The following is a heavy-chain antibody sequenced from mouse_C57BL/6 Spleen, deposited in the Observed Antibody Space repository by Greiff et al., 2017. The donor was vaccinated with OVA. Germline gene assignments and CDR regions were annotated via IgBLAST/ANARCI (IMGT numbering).Heavy chain of an antibody. V-gene: IGHV7-1*01. CDR3: ARDNWDYAMDY. CDR2: SRNKANDYTT. CDR1: RFTFSDFY. D-gene: IGHD4-1*01. Sequence: EVQGVESGGGLVQSGRSLRLSCATSRFTFSDFYMEWVRQAPGKGLEWIAASRNKANDYTTEYSASVKGRFIVSRDTSQSILYLQMNALRAEDTAIYYCARDNWDYAMDYWGQGTSVTVSS. J-gene: IGHJ4*01.